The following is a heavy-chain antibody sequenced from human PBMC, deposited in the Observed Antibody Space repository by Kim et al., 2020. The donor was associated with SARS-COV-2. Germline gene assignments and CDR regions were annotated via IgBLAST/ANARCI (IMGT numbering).Heavy chain of an antibody. J-gene: IGHJ4*02. Sequence: GGSLRLSCAASGFTFSSYGMHWVRQAPGKGLEWVAVISYDGSNKYYADSVKGRFTISRDNSKNTLYLQMNSLRAEDTAVYYCAIPPSLGDYWGQGTLVTVSS. CDR2: ISYDGSNK. V-gene: IGHV3-30*03. D-gene: IGHD3-10*01. CDR1: GFTFSSYG. CDR3: AIPPSLGDY.